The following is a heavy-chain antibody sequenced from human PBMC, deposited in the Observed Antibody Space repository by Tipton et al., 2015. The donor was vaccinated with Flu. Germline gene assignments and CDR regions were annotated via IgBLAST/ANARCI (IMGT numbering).Heavy chain of an antibody. J-gene: IGHJ4*02. CDR2: IYPGDSET. V-gene: IGHV5-51*03. CDR1: GYSFTSYW. Sequence: QSGAEVKKPGESLKISCQASGYSFTSYWIGWVRQMPGKGLEWVGIIYPGDSETTYSPSFQGQVSISVDKSINTAYLQWSSLQTSDTAMYYCVSSMIRGGYFDYWGPGTLVTVSS. CDR3: VSSMIRGGYFDY. D-gene: IGHD3-10*01.